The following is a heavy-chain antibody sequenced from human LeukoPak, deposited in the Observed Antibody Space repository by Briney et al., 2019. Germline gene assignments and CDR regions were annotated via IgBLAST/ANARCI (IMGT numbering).Heavy chain of an antibody. J-gene: IGHJ3*02. Sequence: PGGSLRLSCAASGFTFSSYAMSWVRQAPGKGLEWVSAISGSGGSTYYADSVKGRFTISRDNSKNTLYLQMNSLRAEDTAVYYCARGRSVAELESAFDIWGQGTMVTVSS. D-gene: IGHD2-15*01. CDR1: GFTFSSYA. CDR3: ARGRSVAELESAFDI. CDR2: ISGSGGST. V-gene: IGHV3-23*01.